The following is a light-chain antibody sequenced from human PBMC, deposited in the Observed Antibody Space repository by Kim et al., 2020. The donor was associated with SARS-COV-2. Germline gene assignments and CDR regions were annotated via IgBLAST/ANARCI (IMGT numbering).Light chain of an antibody. CDR2: EVS. CDR3: SSYAGSNNLI. Sequence: GQSITIPCTGTSRDVGGYNYVSWYQQHPGKAPKLMIYEVSKRPSGVPDRFSGSKSGNTASLTVSGLQAEDEADYYCSSYAGSNNLIFGTGTKVTVL. CDR1: SRDVGGYNY. V-gene: IGLV2-8*01. J-gene: IGLJ1*01.